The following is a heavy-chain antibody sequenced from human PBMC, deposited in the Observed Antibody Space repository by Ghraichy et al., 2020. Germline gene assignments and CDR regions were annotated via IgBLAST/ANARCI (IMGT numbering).Heavy chain of an antibody. CDR1: GFTFSSYS. J-gene: IGHJ4*02. V-gene: IGHV3-48*02. CDR2: ISSSSSTI. D-gene: IGHD3-16*02. CDR3: ARDPFIITFGGVIVEDY. Sequence: GGSLRLSCAASGFTFSSYSMNWVRQAPGKGLEWVSYISSSSSTIYYADSVKGRFTISRDNAKNSLYLQMNSLRDEDTAVYYCARDPFIITFGGVIVEDYWCQGTLFTVSS.